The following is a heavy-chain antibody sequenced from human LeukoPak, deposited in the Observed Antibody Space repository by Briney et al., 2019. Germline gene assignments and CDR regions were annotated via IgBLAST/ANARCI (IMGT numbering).Heavy chain of an antibody. CDR3: ARVGVVGATTPYYFDY. Sequence: PGGSLRLSCAASGFTFSSYWMSWVRQAPGKGLEWVANIKQDGSEKYYVDSVKGRFTISRDNAKNSLYLQMNSLRAEDTAVYYCARVGVVGATTPYYFDYWGQGTLVTVSS. CDR1: GFTFSSYW. V-gene: IGHV3-7*01. J-gene: IGHJ4*02. CDR2: IKQDGSEK. D-gene: IGHD1-26*01.